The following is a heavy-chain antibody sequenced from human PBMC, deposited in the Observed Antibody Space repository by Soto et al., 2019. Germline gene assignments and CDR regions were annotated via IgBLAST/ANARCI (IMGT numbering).Heavy chain of an antibody. D-gene: IGHD7-27*01. CDR1: GDSINPYY. CDR3: ARQYKLGINKPLPYYFDY. J-gene: IGHJ4*02. V-gene: IGHV4-59*08. CDR2: IYHTGST. Sequence: PSETLSLTCTVSGDSINPYYWSWIRQPPGKGLEWIAYIYHTGSTSYNPSLKSRVTISVDTSKNQFSLTLNSVTAADTAVYYCARQYKLGINKPLPYYFDYWGQGTLVTVSS.